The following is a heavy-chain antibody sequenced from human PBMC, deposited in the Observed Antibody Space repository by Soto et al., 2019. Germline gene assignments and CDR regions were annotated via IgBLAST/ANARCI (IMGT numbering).Heavy chain of an antibody. V-gene: IGHV3-33*01. J-gene: IGHJ5*02. D-gene: IGHD3-16*01. Sequence: QVQLVESGGGVVQPGRSLRLSCAASGFTFSSYGMHWVRQAPGKGLEWVAVIWYDGSNKYYADSVKGRFTISRDNSKNPLYLQMNSLRAEDTAVYYCARDWGSSQKSRVPRWFDPWGQGTLVTVSS. CDR2: IWYDGSNK. CDR3: ARDWGSSQKSRVPRWFDP. CDR1: GFTFSSYG.